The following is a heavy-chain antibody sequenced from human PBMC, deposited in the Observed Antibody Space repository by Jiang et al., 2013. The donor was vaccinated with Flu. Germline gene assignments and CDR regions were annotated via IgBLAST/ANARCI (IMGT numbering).Heavy chain of an antibody. CDR2: IYPGDSNT. V-gene: IGHV5-51*01. Sequence: SGYIFANYWVGWVRQMPGKGLQWMGIIYPGDSNTRYSPSFQGQVTISADKSISTAYVQWSSLKASDTAMYYCATAYDYVWGSYRYTPHYFDYWGQGTLVTVSS. J-gene: IGHJ4*02. D-gene: IGHD3-16*02. CDR3: ATAYDYVWGSYRYTPHYFDY. CDR1: GYIFANYW.